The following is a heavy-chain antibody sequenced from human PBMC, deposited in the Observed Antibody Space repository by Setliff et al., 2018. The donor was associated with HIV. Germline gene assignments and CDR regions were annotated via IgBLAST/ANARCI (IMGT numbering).Heavy chain of an antibody. Sequence: PSETLSLTCTVSGGSINSYYWSWIRQPAGKGLEWIGRIYSSGNTNYNPSLKSRVTMSVDTSNNQFSLRLNSVTAADTAVYYCARMSGGYSGGYFDYWGQGTQVTVSS. CDR2: IYSSGNT. J-gene: IGHJ4*02. CDR1: GGSINSYY. D-gene: IGHD3-22*01. V-gene: IGHV4-4*07. CDR3: ARMSGGYSGGYFDY.